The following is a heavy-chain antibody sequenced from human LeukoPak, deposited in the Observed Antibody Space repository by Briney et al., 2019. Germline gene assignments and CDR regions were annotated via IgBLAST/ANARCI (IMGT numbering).Heavy chain of an antibody. CDR2: ILYDGSNK. J-gene: IGHJ4*02. Sequence: PGRSLSLSCAAAGFPFSSYGMHWVRQAPGKGLEGVAVILYDGSNKYYADSVKGRFTISRDNSKNTLYLQMNSLRAEDTAVYYCAKAETYYDILTGYYFDYWGQGTLVTVSS. CDR3: AKAETYYDILTGYYFDY. D-gene: IGHD3-9*01. V-gene: IGHV3-33*06. CDR1: GFPFSSYG.